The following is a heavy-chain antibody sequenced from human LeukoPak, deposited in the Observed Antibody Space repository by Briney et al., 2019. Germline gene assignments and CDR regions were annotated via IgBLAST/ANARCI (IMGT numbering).Heavy chain of an antibody. Sequence: GGSLRLSCAASGFTFSSYAMSWVRQAPGKGLEWVSAISGSGGSTYYADSVTGRFTISRDNSKKTLYLQMNSLRAEDTAVYYCAKYQPRYYYDSSGYSDYWGQGTLVTVSS. D-gene: IGHD3-22*01. CDR2: ISGSGGST. CDR1: GFTFSSYA. J-gene: IGHJ4*02. V-gene: IGHV3-23*01. CDR3: AKYQPRYYYDSSGYSDY.